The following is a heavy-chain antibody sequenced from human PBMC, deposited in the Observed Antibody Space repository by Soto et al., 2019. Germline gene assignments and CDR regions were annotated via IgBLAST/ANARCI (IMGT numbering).Heavy chain of an antibody. Sequence: ASVKVSCKASGFTFTSSAVQWVRQARGQRLEWIGWIVVGSGNTNYAQKFQERVTITRDMSTSTAYMELSSLRSEDTAVYYCAAERGYSSSTSCYMYYYGMDVWGQGTTVTVSS. V-gene: IGHV1-58*01. D-gene: IGHD2-2*02. CDR3: AAERGYSSSTSCYMYYYGMDV. CDR1: GFTFTSSA. J-gene: IGHJ6*02. CDR2: IVVGSGNT.